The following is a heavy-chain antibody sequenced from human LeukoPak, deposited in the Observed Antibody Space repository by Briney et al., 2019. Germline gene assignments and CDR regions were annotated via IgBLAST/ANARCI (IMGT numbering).Heavy chain of an antibody. D-gene: IGHD4-11*01. V-gene: IGHV3-33*01. Sequence: GGSLRLSCAASGFTFSSYGTHWVRQAPGKGLEWVAVIWSDGSTKYYADSVKGRFTISRDTSKNTLYLQMNSLRAEDTAVYYCSTLTSRGLSDSWGQGTLVTVSS. CDR2: IWSDGSTK. CDR3: STLTSRGLSDS. CDR1: GFTFSSYG. J-gene: IGHJ4*02.